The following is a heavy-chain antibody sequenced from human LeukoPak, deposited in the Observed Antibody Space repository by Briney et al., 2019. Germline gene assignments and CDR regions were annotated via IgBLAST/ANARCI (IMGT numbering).Heavy chain of an antibody. D-gene: IGHD3-22*01. V-gene: IGHV3-30-3*01. CDR3: ARDLSPYYDSSGYLI. CDR2: ISYDGSNK. Sequence: XRSLRLSCAASGFTFSNYAMHWVRQAPGKGLEWVAVISYDGSNKYYADSVKGRFTISRDNSKNTLYLQMNSLRAEDTAVYYCARDLSPYYDSSGYLIWGQGTLVTVSS. J-gene: IGHJ4*02. CDR1: GFTFSNYA.